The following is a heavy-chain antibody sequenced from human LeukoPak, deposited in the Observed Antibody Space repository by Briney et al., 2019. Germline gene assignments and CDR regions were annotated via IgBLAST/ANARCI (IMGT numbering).Heavy chain of an antibody. J-gene: IGHJ4*02. CDR3: AKSIGGYDLPDYFDY. CDR2: ISGSGGST. Sequence: PGGSLRLSCAASGFTFSSYAMSWVRQAPGKGLEWVSAISGSGGSTYYADSVKGRFTISRDNSKNTLYLQMNSLRAEDTAVYYCAKSIGGYDLPDYFDYRGQGTLVPGSS. CDR1: GFTFSSYA. D-gene: IGHD5-12*01. V-gene: IGHV3-23*01.